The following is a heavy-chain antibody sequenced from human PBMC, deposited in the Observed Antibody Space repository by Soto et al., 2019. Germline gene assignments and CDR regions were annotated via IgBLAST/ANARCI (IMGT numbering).Heavy chain of an antibody. J-gene: IGHJ6*02. V-gene: IGHV1-2*04. CDR2: INPNSGGT. CDR3: ARAGGDWYYGMDV. D-gene: IGHD3-10*01. CDR1: GYTFTGYY. Sequence: ASVKVSCKASGYTFTGYYMQWVRQAPGQGLEWMGWINPNSGGTNYAQKFQGWVTMTRDTSISTAYMELSRLRSDDTAVYYCARAGGDWYYGMDVWGQGTTVTVYS.